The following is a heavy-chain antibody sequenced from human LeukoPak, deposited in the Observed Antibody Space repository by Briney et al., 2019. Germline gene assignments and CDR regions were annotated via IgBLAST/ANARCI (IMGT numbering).Heavy chain of an antibody. CDR2: INPNSGGT. V-gene: IGHV1-2*02. CDR1: GYTFTGYY. J-gene: IGHJ3*02. D-gene: IGHD6-19*01. CDR3: ASSSSGWYTFDI. Sequence: GESLKISCKASGYTFTGYYMHWVRQAPGQGLEWMGWINPNSGGTNYAQKFQGRVTMTRDTSISTAYMELSRLRSDDTAVYYCASSSSGWYTFDIWGQGTMVTVSP.